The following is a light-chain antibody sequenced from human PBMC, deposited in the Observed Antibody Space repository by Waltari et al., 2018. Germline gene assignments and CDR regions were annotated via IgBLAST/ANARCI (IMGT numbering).Light chain of an antibody. CDR2: EDS. Sequence: HSALTQPASVSGSPGQSITISCTGTSSDVGSYNLFPWYQQHPDKAPKLMIYEDSKRPSGVSNRFSGSKSGNTASLTISGLQAEDEADYYCCSYAGSSTLVFGGGTKLTVL. V-gene: IGLV2-23*01. CDR3: CSYAGSSTLV. CDR1: SSDVGSYNL. J-gene: IGLJ3*02.